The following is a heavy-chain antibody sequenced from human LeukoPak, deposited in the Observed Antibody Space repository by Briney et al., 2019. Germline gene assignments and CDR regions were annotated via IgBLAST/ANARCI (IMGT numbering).Heavy chain of an antibody. CDR2: IIPIFGTA. D-gene: IGHD5-18*01. J-gene: IGHJ3*02. V-gene: IGHV1-69*05. CDR1: GGTFSSYA. CDR3: ARVDTAVVTSDDAFDI. Sequence: GASVKVSCKASGGTFSSYAISWVRQAPGQGLEWMGGIIPIFGTANYAQKFQGRVTITTDESTSTAYMELSSLRSEDTAVYYCARVDTAVVTSDDAFDIWGQGTMVTVSS.